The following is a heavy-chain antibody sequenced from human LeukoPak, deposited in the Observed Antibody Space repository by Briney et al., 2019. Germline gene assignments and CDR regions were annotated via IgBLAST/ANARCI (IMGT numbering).Heavy chain of an antibody. J-gene: IGHJ4*02. CDR1: GFTFSNYS. V-gene: IGHV3-21*01. CDR2: ISSSGSYI. D-gene: IGHD3-9*01. CDR3: ARVLTGSNRQLDY. Sequence: GGSLRLSCAASGFTFSNYSMNWVRQAPGKGLEWVSSISSSGSYISYADSVKGRFTVSRDNAKNTLHLQMNSLRDEDTAVYYCARVLTGSNRQLDYWGQGTLVTVSS.